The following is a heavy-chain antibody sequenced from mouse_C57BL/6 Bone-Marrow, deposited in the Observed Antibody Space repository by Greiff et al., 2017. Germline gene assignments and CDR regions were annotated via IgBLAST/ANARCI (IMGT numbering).Heavy chain of an antibody. J-gene: IGHJ2*01. CDR1: GFTFSNYW. CDR3: TGLDY. V-gene: IGHV6-3*01. Sequence: EVMLEESGGGLVQPGGSMKLSCVASGFTFSNYWMNWVRQSPEKGLEWVAQIRLKSDNYATHYAESVKRRFTISRDDSKSLVYMQINNLRAEDAGIYYCTGLDYWGQGTTLTVSS. CDR2: IRLKSDNYAT.